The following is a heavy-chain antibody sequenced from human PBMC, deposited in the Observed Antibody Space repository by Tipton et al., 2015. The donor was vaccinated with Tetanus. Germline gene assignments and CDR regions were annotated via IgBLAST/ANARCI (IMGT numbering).Heavy chain of an antibody. D-gene: IGHD3-22*01. V-gene: IGHV1-2*02. CDR1: GYTFTGYY. Sequence: QLVQSGAEVKKPGASVKVSCKASGYTFTGYYIYWVRQAPGQGLEWMGWIDPNSGGTVYAQKFQGRVTMTRDTSISTAYMGLRSLRSDDTAVYYCARDRGDYIYYGMDAWGPGTTVTAS. J-gene: IGHJ6*02. CDR2: IDPNSGGT. CDR3: ARDRGDYIYYGMDA.